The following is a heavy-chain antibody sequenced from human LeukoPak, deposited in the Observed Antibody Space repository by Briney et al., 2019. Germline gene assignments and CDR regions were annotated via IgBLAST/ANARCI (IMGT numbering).Heavy chain of an antibody. CDR1: GYTFTDNY. CDR3: ARSHDYGYFDF. J-gene: IGHJ4*02. Sequence: ASVKVSCKASGYTFTDNYLHWVRQAPGQGLEWMGSIRCNSGFTTYLQKFQGRVTMTRDTSIGTAYMDLTRLDSDDTAVYYCARSHDYGYFDFWGQGTLVTVSS. V-gene: IGHV1-2*02. D-gene: IGHD4-17*01. CDR2: IRCNSGFT.